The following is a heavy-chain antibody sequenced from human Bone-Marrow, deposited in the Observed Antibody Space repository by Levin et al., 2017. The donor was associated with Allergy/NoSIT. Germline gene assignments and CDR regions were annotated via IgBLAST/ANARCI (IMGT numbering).Heavy chain of an antibody. J-gene: IGHJ6*02. D-gene: IGHD4-11*01. CDR2: MNPNSGNT. CDR3: ARMAVGYSNYFYYYDGMDV. Sequence: ASVKVSCKASGYTFTSYDINWVRQATGQGLEWMGWMNPNSGNTGYAQKFQGRVTMTRNTSISTAYMELSSLRSEDTAVYYCARMAVGYSNYFYYYDGMDVWGQGTTVTVSS. V-gene: IGHV1-8*01. CDR1: GYTFTSYD.